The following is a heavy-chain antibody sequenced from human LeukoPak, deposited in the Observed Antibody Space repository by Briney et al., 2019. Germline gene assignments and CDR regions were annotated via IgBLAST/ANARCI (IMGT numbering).Heavy chain of an antibody. D-gene: IGHD3-3*01. CDR2: IYYSGST. CDR3: ARVSPVRVTIFGVTGGFDP. J-gene: IGHJ5*02. V-gene: IGHV4-39*07. CDR1: GGSISSSSYY. Sequence: SETLSLTCTVSGGSISSSSYYWGWIRQPPGKGLEWIGSIYYSGSTYYNPSLKSRVTISVDTSKNQFSLKLSSVTAADTAVYYCARVSPVRVTIFGVTGGFDPWGQGTLVTVSS.